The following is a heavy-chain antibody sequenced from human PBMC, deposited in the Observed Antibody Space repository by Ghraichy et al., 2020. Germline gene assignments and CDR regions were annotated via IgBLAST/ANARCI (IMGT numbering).Heavy chain of an antibody. CDR1: GFTFSSYA. D-gene: IGHD5-12*01. J-gene: IGHJ3*02. CDR2: ISGSGGST. CDR3: AKGGRMATIRGDAFDI. Sequence: GWSLRLSCAASGFTFSSYAMSWVRQAPGKGLEWVSAISGSGGSTYYADSVKGRFTISRDNSKNTLYLQMNSLRAEDTAVYYCAKGGRMATIRGDAFDIWGQGTMVTVSS. V-gene: IGHV3-23*01.